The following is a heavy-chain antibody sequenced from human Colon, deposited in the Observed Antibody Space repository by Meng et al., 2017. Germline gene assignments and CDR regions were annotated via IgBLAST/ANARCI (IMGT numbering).Heavy chain of an antibody. Sequence: GESLKISCAASGFTFSIYDMSWVRQAPGKGLEWVSHIIAPKTYYADSVNGRFTISRDNSKYTLYLQMNGLGEEDTDVYFCAKDRKSETYDGGWFWGRGTVVTVSS. CDR1: GFTFSIYD. V-gene: IGHV3-23*01. D-gene: IGHD4-23*01. CDR3: AKDRKSETYDGGWF. J-gene: IGHJ4*02. CDR2: IIAPKT.